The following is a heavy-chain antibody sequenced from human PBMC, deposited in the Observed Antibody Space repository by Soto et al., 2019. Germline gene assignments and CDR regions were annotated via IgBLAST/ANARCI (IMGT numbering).Heavy chain of an antibody. Sequence: GGSLRLSCAASGFTFSSYAMSWVRQAPGKGLEWVSAISGSGGSTYYADSVKGRFTISRDNSKNTLYLQMNSLRAEDTAVYYCAKGGGYDPPYYYYMDVWGKGTTVTVSS. CDR3: AKGGGYDPPYYYYMDV. D-gene: IGHD5-12*01. CDR1: GFTFSSYA. CDR2: ISGSGGST. V-gene: IGHV3-23*01. J-gene: IGHJ6*03.